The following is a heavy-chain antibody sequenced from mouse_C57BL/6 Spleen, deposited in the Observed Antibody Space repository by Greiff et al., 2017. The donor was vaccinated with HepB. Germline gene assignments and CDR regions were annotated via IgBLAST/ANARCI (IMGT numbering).Heavy chain of an antibody. Sequence: EVQRVESGGGLVKPGGSLKLSCAASGFTFSSYAMSWVRQTPEKRLEWVATISDGGSYTYYPDNVKGRFTISRDNAKNNLYLQMSHLKSEDTAMYYCAREDYGSRNWYFDVWGTGTTFTVSS. V-gene: IGHV5-4*01. CDR2: ISDGGSYT. CDR1: GFTFSSYA. D-gene: IGHD1-1*01. J-gene: IGHJ1*03. CDR3: AREDYGSRNWYFDV.